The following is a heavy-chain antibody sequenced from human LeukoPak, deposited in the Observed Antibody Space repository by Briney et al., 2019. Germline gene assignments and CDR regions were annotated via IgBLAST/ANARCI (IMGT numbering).Heavy chain of an antibody. J-gene: IGHJ5*02. Sequence: SETLSLTCTVSGGSISSSGYYWGWIRLPPGKGLEWIGSIYYSGGTYYNPSLKSRVTISVDTSKNQFSLKLSSVTAADTAVYYCARDPYSNYWFDPWGQGTLVTVSS. D-gene: IGHD4-11*01. CDR3: ARDPYSNYWFDP. CDR2: IYYSGGT. CDR1: GGSISSSGYY. V-gene: IGHV4-39*07.